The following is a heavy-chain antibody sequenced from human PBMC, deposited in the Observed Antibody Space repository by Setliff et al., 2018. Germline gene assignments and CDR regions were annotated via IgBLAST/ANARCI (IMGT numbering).Heavy chain of an antibody. Sequence: SETLSLTCTVSGGSISSSSYYWGWIRQPPGKGLEWIGSIYHSGSTYYNPSLKSRVTISVDTSKNQFSLKLSSVTAADTAVYYCATYSLLWFGELSRWGQGTLVTVSS. CDR2: IYHSGST. D-gene: IGHD3-10*01. CDR3: ATYSLLWFGELSR. CDR1: GGSISSSSYY. J-gene: IGHJ4*02. V-gene: IGHV4-39*01.